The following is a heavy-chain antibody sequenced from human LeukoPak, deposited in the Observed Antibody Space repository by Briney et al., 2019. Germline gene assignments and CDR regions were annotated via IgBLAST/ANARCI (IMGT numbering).Heavy chain of an antibody. J-gene: IGHJ6*04. CDR3: ARASGSYGSGSYYYYGMDV. Sequence: SKTLSLTCAVSGYSISSGYYWGWIRQPPGKGLEWIGSIFHSGSTYYNPSLKSRVNMSVDTSKNQISLKLSSVTAADTAVYYCARASGSYGSGSYYYYGMDVWGKGTTVTVSS. CDR2: IFHSGST. D-gene: IGHD3-10*01. V-gene: IGHV4-38-2*01. CDR1: GYSISSGYY.